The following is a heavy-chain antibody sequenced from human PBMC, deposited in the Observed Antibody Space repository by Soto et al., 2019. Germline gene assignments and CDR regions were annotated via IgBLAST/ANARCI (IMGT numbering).Heavy chain of an antibody. J-gene: IGHJ4*02. D-gene: IGHD1-1*01. V-gene: IGHV4-4*09. Sequence: QVQLQESGPGLVKPSETLSLTCTVSGGSISSYYWSWIRQPPGKGLEWIGYIYDSGSTNYNPSLRSRVTXXVXTYXNQFPLKLSSVTAADTAVYYCATHNDRGDPGPLGYWGQGTLVTVSS. CDR1: GGSISSYY. CDR3: ATHNDRGDPGPLGY. CDR2: IYDSGST.